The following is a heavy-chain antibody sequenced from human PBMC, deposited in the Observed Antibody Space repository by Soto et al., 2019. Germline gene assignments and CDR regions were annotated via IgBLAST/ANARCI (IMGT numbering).Heavy chain of an antibody. J-gene: IGHJ4*02. CDR1: GFTFSASV. D-gene: IGHD3-3*01. Sequence: QVLLVESGGGVVQPGGSLRLSCAASGFTFSASVMHWVRQAPGKGTEWMAILSYGAKNKYYADSVKGRFTISRDISESTLYLQMDSLRTEDTAVYYCVREEFEDGRGHFTNWGQGTLVSVSS. CDR3: VREEFEDGRGHFTN. V-gene: IGHV3-30*03. CDR2: LSYGAKNK.